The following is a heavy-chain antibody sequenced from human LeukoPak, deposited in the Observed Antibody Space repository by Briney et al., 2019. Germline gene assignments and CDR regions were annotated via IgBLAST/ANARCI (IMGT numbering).Heavy chain of an antibody. CDR3: ASGHSVTTRFDN. Sequence: SETLSLTCTGSGGSISSYCWSWIRQPPGKGLEWIGYIYYSGSTNYNPSLKSRVTISVDTSKNQFSLKLSSVTAADTAVYYCASGHSVTTRFDNWGQGTLVTVSS. D-gene: IGHD4-17*01. CDR2: IYYSGST. J-gene: IGHJ4*02. V-gene: IGHV4-59*01. CDR1: GGSISSYC.